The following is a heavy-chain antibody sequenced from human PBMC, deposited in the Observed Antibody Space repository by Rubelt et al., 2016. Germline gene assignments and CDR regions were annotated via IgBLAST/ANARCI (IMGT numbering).Heavy chain of an antibody. D-gene: IGHD4-17*01. Sequence: ISSSGSTIYYADSVKGRFTISRDNAKNSLYLQMNSLRAEDTAVYYCARDYGDYLWGAFDIWGQGTMVTVSS. CDR2: ISSSGSTI. CDR3: ARDYGDYLWGAFDI. J-gene: IGHJ3*02. V-gene: IGHV3-11*04.